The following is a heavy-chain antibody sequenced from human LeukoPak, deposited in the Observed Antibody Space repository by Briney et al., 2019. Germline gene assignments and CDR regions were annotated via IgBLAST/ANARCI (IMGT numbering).Heavy chain of an antibody. J-gene: IGHJ4*02. V-gene: IGHV1-69*13. Sequence: GASVKVSCKTSGDSISTYVIGWLRQAPGRGLEWMGGIIPIFGTANYAQKFQGRVTITADESTSTAYMELSSLRSEDTAVYYCARGLGRITIFGVASLPFDYWGQGTLVTVSS. CDR2: IIPIFGTA. CDR3: ARGLGRITIFGVASLPFDY. D-gene: IGHD3-3*01. CDR1: GDSISTYV.